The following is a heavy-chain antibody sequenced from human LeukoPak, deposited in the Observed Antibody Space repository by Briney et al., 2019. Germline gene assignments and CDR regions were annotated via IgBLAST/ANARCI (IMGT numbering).Heavy chain of an antibody. CDR1: GFTFTSYA. J-gene: IGHJ4*02. Sequence: GGSLRLSCAASGFTFTSYAMSWVRQAPGKGLEWVSAISGSGNSIYYTDSVKGRFTISRDNSKNTLYLQMNSLRGEDTAVYYCAPFDVLVPDAFDSWGQGTLVTVSS. CDR2: ISGSGNSI. CDR3: APFDVLVPDAFDS. D-gene: IGHD2-2*01. V-gene: IGHV3-23*01.